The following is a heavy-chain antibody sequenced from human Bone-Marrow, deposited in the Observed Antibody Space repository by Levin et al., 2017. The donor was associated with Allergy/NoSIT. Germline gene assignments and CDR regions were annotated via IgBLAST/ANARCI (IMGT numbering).Heavy chain of an antibody. CDR2: INPKLGTT. V-gene: IGHV1-8*01. Sequence: RASVKVSCKASGYSFASYEINWVRQVPGQGPEWLGWINPKLGTTGYAQNLQVRVTMTRNISINTAYLELSSLKFDDTARYYCARAGGSGPIGHYYGMDVWGQGTTVAVSS. CDR1: GYSFASYE. D-gene: IGHD3-10*01. CDR3: ARAGGSGPIGHYYGMDV. J-gene: IGHJ6*02.